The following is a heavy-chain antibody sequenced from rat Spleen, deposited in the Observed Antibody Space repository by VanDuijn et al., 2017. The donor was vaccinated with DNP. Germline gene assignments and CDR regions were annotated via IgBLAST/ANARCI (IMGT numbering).Heavy chain of an antibody. CDR1: GFTFSDYN. CDR3: ARHDNNLFDY. J-gene: IGHJ2*01. V-gene: IGHV5S10*01. CDR2: SVYNGDRA. Sequence: EVQLVESGGGLVQPGMSLKLSCAASGFTFSDYNLAWVRQTPKKGLEWVATSVYNGDRAFYRDSVKGRFTVSRDNAKNTLYLQMNSLRSEDTATYYCARHDNNLFDYWGQGVMVTVSS. D-gene: IGHD1-10*01.